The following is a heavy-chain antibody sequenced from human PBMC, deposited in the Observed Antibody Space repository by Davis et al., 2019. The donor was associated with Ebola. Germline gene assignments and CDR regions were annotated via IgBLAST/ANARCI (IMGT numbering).Heavy chain of an antibody. CDR1: GSASRTNV. CDR3: AKDTSNIWFNI. D-gene: IGHD3-9*01. CDR2: LGTSADT. V-gene: IGHV3-23*01. J-gene: IGHJ3*02. Sequence: GGSLRPSCPAPGSASRTNVMSWVRQAPGKGLEWVSTLGTSADTYYVDSVKGRFTITRDNSKNTLYLQMNGLRVEDTAIYYCAKDTSNIWFNIWGPGTNVTVSS.